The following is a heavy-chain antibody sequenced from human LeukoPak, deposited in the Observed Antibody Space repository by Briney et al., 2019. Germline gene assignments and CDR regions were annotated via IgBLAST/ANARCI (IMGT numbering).Heavy chain of an antibody. Sequence: GGSLRLSCAASGFTFSSYAMSWVRQAPGKGLEWVSAISGSGGSTYYADSVKGRFTISRDDSKNTLYLQMNSLRAEDTAVYYCAKACRRAAYGGVDYWGQGTLVTVSS. CDR3: AKACRRAAYGGVDY. J-gene: IGHJ4*02. D-gene: IGHD2-15*01. V-gene: IGHV3-23*01. CDR1: GFTFSSYA. CDR2: ISGSGGST.